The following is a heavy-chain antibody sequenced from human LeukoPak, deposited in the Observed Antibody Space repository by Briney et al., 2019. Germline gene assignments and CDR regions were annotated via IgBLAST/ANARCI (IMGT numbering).Heavy chain of an antibody. CDR1: GGTFSSYA. CDR3: ARDPPCSTSCSVHAFDI. D-gene: IGHD2-2*01. Sequence: SVKVSCKASGGTFSSYAISWVRQAPGQGLEWMGGIIPIFGTANYAQKFQGRVTITADESTSTAYMELSSLRSEDTAVYYCARDPPCSTSCSVHAFDIWGQGTMVTVSS. J-gene: IGHJ3*02. V-gene: IGHV1-69*13. CDR2: IIPIFGTA.